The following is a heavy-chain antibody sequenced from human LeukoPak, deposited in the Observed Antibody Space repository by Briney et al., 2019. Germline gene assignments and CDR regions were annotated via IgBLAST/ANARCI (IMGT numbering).Heavy chain of an antibody. D-gene: IGHD4-17*01. V-gene: IGHV3-21*01. CDR1: GFTFSSYS. J-gene: IGHJ4*02. CDR3: AKEIWPTVTTPGWTYFDY. CDR2: ISSSSSYI. Sequence: GALRLSCAASGFTFSSYSMNWVRQAPGKGLEWVSSISSSSSYIYYADSVKGRFAISRDNAKNSLYLQMNSLRAEDTAVYYCAKEIWPTVTTPGWTYFDYWGQGALVTVSS.